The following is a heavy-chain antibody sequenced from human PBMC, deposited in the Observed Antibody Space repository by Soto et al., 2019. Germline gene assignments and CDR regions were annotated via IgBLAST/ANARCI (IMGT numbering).Heavy chain of an antibody. CDR1: GGSISSGDYY. CDR3: ARDHYVYDILTGYGYYYGMDV. CDR2: IYYSGST. J-gene: IGHJ6*02. V-gene: IGHV4-30-4*01. D-gene: IGHD3-9*01. Sequence: PSETLSLTCTVSGGSISSGDYYWSWTRQPPGKGLEWIGYIYYSGSTYYNPSLKSRVTISVDTSKNQFSLKLSSVTAADTAVYYCARDHYVYDILTGYGYYYGMDVWGQGTTVT.